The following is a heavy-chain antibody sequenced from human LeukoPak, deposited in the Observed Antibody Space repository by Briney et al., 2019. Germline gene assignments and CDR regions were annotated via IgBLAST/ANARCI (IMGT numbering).Heavy chain of an antibody. D-gene: IGHD2-15*01. J-gene: IGHJ4*02. CDR2: INYSGNT. V-gene: IGHV4-39*01. Sequence: SETLSLTCTVSGGSISSSTYYWGWFRQPPGKGLEWIAYINYSGNTYYDPPLKSRVTISVDTSRNQFSLTLTSVTASDTAVYYCARHKTYSSVFDSWGQGTLVTVSS. CDR3: ARHKTYSSVFDS. CDR1: GGSISSSTYY.